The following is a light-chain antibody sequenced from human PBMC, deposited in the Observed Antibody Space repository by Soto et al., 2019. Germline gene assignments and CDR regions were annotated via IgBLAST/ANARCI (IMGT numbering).Light chain of an antibody. Sequence: EIVLTQSPGTLSLSPGERATLSCRASQSVSNYYLAWYQQKPGQAPRLLIYGTSSRATGIPDRFTGSGSGTDFTLTISRLEPEDFAVYYCQQYDRPPITLGRGTRLEIK. J-gene: IGKJ5*01. CDR3: QQYDRPPIT. V-gene: IGKV3-20*01. CDR1: QSVSNYY. CDR2: GTS.